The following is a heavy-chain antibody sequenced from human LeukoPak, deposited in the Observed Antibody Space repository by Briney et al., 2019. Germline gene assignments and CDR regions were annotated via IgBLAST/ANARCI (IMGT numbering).Heavy chain of an antibody. CDR2: INTNTGNP. CDR1: GYTFTSYA. V-gene: IGHV7-4-1*02. J-gene: IGHJ3*02. CDR3: ARALTDYSQLPSDAFDI. D-gene: IGHD1-1*01. Sequence: SVKVCWKASGYTFTSYAMNWVRQAPGQGLEWMGWINTNTGNPTYAQGFTGRFVFSLDTSVSTAYLQISSLKAEDTAVYYCARALTDYSQLPSDAFDIWGQGTMVTVSS.